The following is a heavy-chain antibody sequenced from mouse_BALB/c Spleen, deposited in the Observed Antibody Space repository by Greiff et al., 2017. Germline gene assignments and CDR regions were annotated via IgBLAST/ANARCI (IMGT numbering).Heavy chain of an antibody. D-gene: IGHD2-3*01. Sequence: QVQLKESGPDLVAPSQSLSITCTVSGFSFTSYGVPWVRQPPGKGLEWLVVIWSDGSTTYNSALKSRLSISNDNSKSQVFLKMNSRQTDDTAMYYCARHDGYYVGDDWGQGTSVTVSS. V-gene: IGHV2-6-2*01. CDR2: IWSDGST. CDR1: GFSFTSYG. CDR3: ARHDGYYVGDD. J-gene: IGHJ4*01.